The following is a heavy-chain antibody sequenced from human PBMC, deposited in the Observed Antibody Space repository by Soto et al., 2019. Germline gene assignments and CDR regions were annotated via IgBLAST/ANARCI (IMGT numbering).Heavy chain of an antibody. J-gene: IGHJ5*02. CDR3: ARVIAAAVAGWFDP. CDR1: GYTFTSYG. D-gene: IGHD6-13*01. V-gene: IGHV1-18*01. Sequence: ASVKVSCKASGYTFTSYGISWVRQAPGQGLEWMGWISAYNGNTNYAQKLQGRATMTTDTSTSTAYMELRSLRSDDTAVYYCARVIAAAVAGWFDPWGQGTLVTVSS. CDR2: ISAYNGNT.